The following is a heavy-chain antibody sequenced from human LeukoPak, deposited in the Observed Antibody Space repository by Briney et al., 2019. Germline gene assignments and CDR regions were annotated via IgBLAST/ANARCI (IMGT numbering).Heavy chain of an antibody. D-gene: IGHD5-12*01. J-gene: IGHJ5*02. CDR2: INHSGST. V-gene: IGHV4-34*01. CDR3: ARGKRMVATIDGWFDP. Sequence: PSETLSLTCAVYGGSFSGYYWSWIRQPPGKGLEWIGEINHSGSTNHNPSLKSRVAISVDTSKNQFSLKLSSVTAADTAVYYCARGKRMVATIDGWFDPWGQGTLVTVSS. CDR1: GGSFSGYY.